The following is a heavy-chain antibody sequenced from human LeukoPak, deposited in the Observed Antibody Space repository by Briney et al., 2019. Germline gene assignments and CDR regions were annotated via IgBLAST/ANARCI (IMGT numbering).Heavy chain of an antibody. CDR3: AKSRDTSGYYIGRFDD. Sequence: GGSLRLSCAASGFASGTSAMSWVRQAPGKGRVWVSSISGGGGGTYYADSVKGRFTISRDTSKNTLYMQMNSLRVEDTAVYYCAKSRDTSGYYIGRFDDWGQGTLVTVSS. J-gene: IGHJ4*02. V-gene: IGHV3-23*01. CDR2: ISGGGGGT. D-gene: IGHD3-22*01. CDR1: GFASGTSA.